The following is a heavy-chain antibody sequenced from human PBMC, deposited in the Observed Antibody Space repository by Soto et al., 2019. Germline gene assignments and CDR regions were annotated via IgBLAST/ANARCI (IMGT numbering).Heavy chain of an antibody. D-gene: IGHD4-17*01. CDR2: IYYSGST. J-gene: IGHJ2*01. CDR3: AGFPTVTEVHWYFDL. CDR1: GGSISSSSYY. Sequence: SETLSLTCTVSGGSISSSSYYWGWIRQPPGKGLEWIGSIYYSGSTYYNPSLKSRVTISVDTSKNQFSLKLSSVTAADTAVYYCAGFPTVTEVHWYFDLWGRGTLVTVSS. V-gene: IGHV4-39*01.